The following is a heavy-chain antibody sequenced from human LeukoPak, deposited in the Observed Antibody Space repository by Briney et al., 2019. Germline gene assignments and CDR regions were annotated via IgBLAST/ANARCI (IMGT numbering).Heavy chain of an antibody. Sequence: PGRSLRLSCAASGFIFSSYAMHWVRQAPGKGLEWVAILSYDGNNKYYADSVKGRFTISRDNSKNALYLQMNSLRAEDTAVYYCARDKDYVRYYCMDVGGKGTTVTVS. V-gene: IGHV3-30*04. CDR3: ARDKDYVRYYCMDV. CDR1: GFIFSSYA. CDR2: LSYDGNNK. D-gene: IGHD3-16*01. J-gene: IGHJ6*03.